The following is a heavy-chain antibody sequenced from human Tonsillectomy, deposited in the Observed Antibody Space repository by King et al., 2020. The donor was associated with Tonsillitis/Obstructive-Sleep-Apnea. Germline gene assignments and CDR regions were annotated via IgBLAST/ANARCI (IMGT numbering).Heavy chain of an antibody. D-gene: IGHD2-2*01. CDR1: GGSISSGGYY. V-gene: IGHV4-31*11. CDR2: IYYSGST. CDR3: ARVDCSTTSCHDY. Sequence: QLQESGPGLVKPSQTLSLTCAVSGGSISSGGYYWTWIRQHPGKGLEWIGYIYYSGSTYYNPSLKSRLTISLDTSKNQFSLKLSSVTAADTAVYYCARVDCSTTSCHDYWGQGTLVTVSS. J-gene: IGHJ4*02.